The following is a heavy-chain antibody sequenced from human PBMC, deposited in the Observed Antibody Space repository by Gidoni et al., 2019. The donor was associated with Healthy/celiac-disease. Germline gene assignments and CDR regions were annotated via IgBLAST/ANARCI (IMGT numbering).Heavy chain of an antibody. CDR1: GFTFSSYA. D-gene: IGHD2-15*01. CDR3: AKDFVRVVVVSFGRPGVSVDY. Sequence: EVQLLESGGGLVQPGGSLRLSCAASGFTFSSYALSWVRRAPGKGLEWVSAIRGSGGSTYYADSVKGRFTISRDNSKNTLYLQMNSLRAEDTAVYYCAKDFVRVVVVSFGRPGVSVDYWGQGTLVTVSS. J-gene: IGHJ4*02. V-gene: IGHV3-23*01. CDR2: IRGSGGST.